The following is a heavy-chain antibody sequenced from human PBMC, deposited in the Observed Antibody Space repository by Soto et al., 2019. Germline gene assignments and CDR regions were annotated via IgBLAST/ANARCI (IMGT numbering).Heavy chain of an antibody. D-gene: IGHD3-22*01. CDR1: GGTFSSYA. CDR2: IIPIFGTA. V-gene: IGHV1-69*13. J-gene: IGHJ6*02. CDR3: ASGYYYDSSGYYYTYYYGMDV. Sequence: SVKVSCKASGGTFSSYAISWVRQAPGQGLEWMGGIIPIFGTANYAQKFQGRVTITADESTSTAYMELSSLRSEDTAVYYCASGYYYDSSGYYYTYYYGMDVWGQGTTVTVSS.